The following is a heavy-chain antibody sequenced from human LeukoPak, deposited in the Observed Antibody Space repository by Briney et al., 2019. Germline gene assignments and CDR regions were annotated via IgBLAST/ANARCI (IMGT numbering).Heavy chain of an antibody. CDR2: IYHSGST. J-gene: IGHJ4*02. Sequence: SETLSLTCAVSGGSISSGGYSWSWIRQPPGKGLEWIGYIYHSGSTYYNPSLKSRVTISVDTSKNQFSLKLSSVTAADTAVYYCARGQTIVGATGDFWGQGTLVTVSS. D-gene: IGHD1-26*01. CDR1: GGSISSGGYS. CDR3: ARGQTIVGATGDF. V-gene: IGHV4-30-2*01.